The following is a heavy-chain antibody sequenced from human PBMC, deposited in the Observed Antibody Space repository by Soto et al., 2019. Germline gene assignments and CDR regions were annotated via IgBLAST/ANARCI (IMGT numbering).Heavy chain of an antibody. CDR2: ISGSGGST. J-gene: IGHJ4*02. Sequence: GGSLRLSCAASGFTFSSYAMSWVRQAPGKGLEWVSAISGSGGSTYYADSVKGRFTISRDNSKNTLYLQMNSLRAEDTAVYYCAKTRTYCGGDCYSSPGAIDYWGQGTLVTVSS. CDR3: AKTRTYCGGDCYSSPGAIDY. CDR1: GFTFSSYA. V-gene: IGHV3-23*01. D-gene: IGHD2-21*02.